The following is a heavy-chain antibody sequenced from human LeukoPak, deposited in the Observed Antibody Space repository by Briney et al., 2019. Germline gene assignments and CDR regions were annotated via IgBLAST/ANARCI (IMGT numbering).Heavy chain of an antibody. Sequence: ASVKVSCKASGYTFTSYDINWVRQATGQGLEWMGWMNPNSGNTGYAQKFQGRVTMTRDTSISTAYMELSRLRSDDTAVYYCARVGMVRGARTTYNWFDPWGQGTLVTVSS. V-gene: IGHV1-8*01. CDR2: MNPNSGNT. D-gene: IGHD3-10*01. J-gene: IGHJ5*02. CDR1: GYTFTSYD. CDR3: ARVGMVRGARTTYNWFDP.